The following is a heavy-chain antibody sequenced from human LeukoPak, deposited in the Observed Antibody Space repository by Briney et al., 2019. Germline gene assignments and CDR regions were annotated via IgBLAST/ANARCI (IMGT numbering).Heavy chain of an antibody. V-gene: IGHV3-66*01. CDR3: AKGSSVACTIFRY. D-gene: IGHD6-19*01. J-gene: IGHJ4*02. CDR2: IYGDYST. Sequence: GGSLRLSCAASGFTVSTNYMSWVRQAPGKGLEWVSVIYGDYSTYYADSVKGRFTISRDSSKNTLYLQMNSLRAEDTAVYYCAKGSSVACTIFRYWGQGTLVTVSS. CDR1: GFTVSTNY.